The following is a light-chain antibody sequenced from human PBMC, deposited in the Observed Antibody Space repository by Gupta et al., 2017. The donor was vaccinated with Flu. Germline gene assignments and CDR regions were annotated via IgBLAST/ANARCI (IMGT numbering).Light chain of an antibody. CDR2: LGS. V-gene: IGKV2-28*01. CDR1: QSLLQSDGYDY. Sequence: DIVMTQSPLYLPVTPGEPASISCRSSQSLLQSDGYDYLACFLQKPGQSPHLLIHLGSSRAPGVPDRFSGSGSGTNFTLKLSRVEAEDVGVYYCMQVLQIPYTFGQGTKLDIK. CDR3: MQVLQIPYT. J-gene: IGKJ2*01.